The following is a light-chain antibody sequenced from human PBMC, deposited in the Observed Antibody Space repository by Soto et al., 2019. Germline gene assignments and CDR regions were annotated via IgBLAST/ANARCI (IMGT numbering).Light chain of an antibody. CDR3: QQYNNGPPGT. CDR2: GAS. Sequence: EIVMTQSPATLSVSPGERATLSCRASQSVSSNLAWYQQKPGQAPRLLIYGASTRATGIPARFSGSGSGTECTLTISSLQSEDFAVYYCQQYNNGPPGTFGQGTKVEIK. J-gene: IGKJ1*01. CDR1: QSVSSN. V-gene: IGKV3-15*01.